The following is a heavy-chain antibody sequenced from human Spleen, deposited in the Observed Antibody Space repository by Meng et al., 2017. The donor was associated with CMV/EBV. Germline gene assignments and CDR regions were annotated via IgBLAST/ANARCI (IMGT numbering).Heavy chain of an antibody. CDR3: ARGFSDADIVVVPAANIDLNWFDP. J-gene: IGHJ5*02. D-gene: IGHD2-2*01. Sequence: ASVKVSCKASGYTFTGYYMHWVRQAPGQGLEWMGRFNPNSGTKNYAQKFQGRVTMTRDTSTSTVYMELSSLRSEDTAVYYCARGFSDADIVVVPAANIDLNWFDPWGQGTLVTVSS. CDR2: FNPNSGTK. V-gene: IGHV1-2*02. CDR1: GYTFTGYY.